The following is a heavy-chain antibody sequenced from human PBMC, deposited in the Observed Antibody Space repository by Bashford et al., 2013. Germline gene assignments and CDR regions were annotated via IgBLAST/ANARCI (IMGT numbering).Heavy chain of an antibody. CDR3: ARPTNTDYGDFGF. J-gene: IGHJ3*01. V-gene: IGHV3-21*01. Sequence: VRQAPGKGLEWVASISSVSSPYDYIYYADSVKGRFTISRDNAKNSLYLQMDSLRADDTAVYYCARPTNTDYGDFGFWGQRDNGHRLL. CDR2: ISSVSSPYDYI. D-gene: IGHD4-17*01.